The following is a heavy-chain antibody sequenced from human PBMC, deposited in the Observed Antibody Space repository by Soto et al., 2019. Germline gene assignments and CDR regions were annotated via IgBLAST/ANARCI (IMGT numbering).Heavy chain of an antibody. CDR1: GFTFSSYG. CDR2: IWYDGSNK. V-gene: IGHV3-33*01. J-gene: IGHJ6*02. Sequence: PGGSLRLSCAASGFTFSSYGMHWVRQAPGKGLEWVAVIWYDGSNKYYADSVKGHVTISADKSISTAYLQWSSLKASDTAMYYCARHSTYGMDVWGQGTTVTVSS. CDR3: ARHSTYGMDV.